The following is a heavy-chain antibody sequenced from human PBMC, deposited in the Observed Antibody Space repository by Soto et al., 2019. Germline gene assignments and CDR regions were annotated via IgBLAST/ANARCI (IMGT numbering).Heavy chain of an antibody. Sequence: PSETLSLTCAVYGGSFSGYYWSWIRQPPGKGLEWIGEINHSGSTNYNPSLKSRVTISVDTSKNQFSLKLSSVTAADTAVYYCARGGHSWYYYYYMDVWGKGTTVTVSS. D-gene: IGHD6-13*01. CDR1: GGSFSGYY. CDR3: ARGGHSWYYYYYMDV. J-gene: IGHJ6*03. V-gene: IGHV4-34*01. CDR2: INHSGST.